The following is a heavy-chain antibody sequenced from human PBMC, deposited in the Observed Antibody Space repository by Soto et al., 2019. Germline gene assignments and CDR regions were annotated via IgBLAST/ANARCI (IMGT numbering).Heavy chain of an antibody. CDR3: TRHAIIARLQYGMDV. CDR2: IYYVGTT. J-gene: IGHJ6*02. V-gene: IGHV4-59*02. D-gene: IGHD1-26*01. CDR1: GGSVSGYY. Sequence: SETLSLTCIVSGGSVSGYYWSLIRQPPGKGLEWLGYIYYVGTTLYNPSVESRVTISVDTSKNQFSMKLKSVTAAETAVYYCTRHAIIARLQYGMDVWGQGTTVTVSS.